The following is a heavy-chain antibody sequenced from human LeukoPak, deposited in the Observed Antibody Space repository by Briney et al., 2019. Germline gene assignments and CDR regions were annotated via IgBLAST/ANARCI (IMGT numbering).Heavy chain of an antibody. CDR3: ARLYTTSTGVYFDY. CDR1: GGTFSSYA. CDR2: IIPIFGTA. Sequence: SVKVSSKASGGTFSSYAISWVRQAPGQGLEWMGGIIPIFGTANYAQKFQGRVTITADESTSTAYMELSSLRSEDTAVYYCARLYTTSTGVYFDYWGQGTLVTVSS. V-gene: IGHV1-69*13. J-gene: IGHJ4*02. D-gene: IGHD1-1*01.